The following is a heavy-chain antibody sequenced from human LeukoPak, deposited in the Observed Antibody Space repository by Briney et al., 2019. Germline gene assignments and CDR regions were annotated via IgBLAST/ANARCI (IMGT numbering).Heavy chain of an antibody. CDR2: IYYSGNT. J-gene: IGHJ4*02. CDR1: GGSISSSSYY. V-gene: IGHV4-39*07. D-gene: IGHD3-16*02. Sequence: SETLSLTCTVSGGSISSSSYYWGWIRQPPGKGLEWIGSIYYSGNTYNNPSLKSRVTISVDTSKNQFSLKLSSVTAADTAVYYCARELKITFGGVIVSIFDYWGQGTLVTVSS. CDR3: ARELKITFGGVIVSIFDY.